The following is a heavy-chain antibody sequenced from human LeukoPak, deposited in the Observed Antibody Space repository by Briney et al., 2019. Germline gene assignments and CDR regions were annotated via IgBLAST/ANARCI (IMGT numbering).Heavy chain of an antibody. Sequence: SGGSLRLSCAASGFTFSSYGMHWVRQAPGKGLEWVAVISYDGSNKYYADSVKGRFTISRDNSKNTLYLQMNSLRAEDTAVYYCARDPYGSGSYYIPKWFDPWGQGTLVTVSS. D-gene: IGHD3-10*01. CDR2: ISYDGSNK. CDR3: ARDPYGSGSYYIPKWFDP. J-gene: IGHJ5*02. V-gene: IGHV3-30*03. CDR1: GFTFSSYG.